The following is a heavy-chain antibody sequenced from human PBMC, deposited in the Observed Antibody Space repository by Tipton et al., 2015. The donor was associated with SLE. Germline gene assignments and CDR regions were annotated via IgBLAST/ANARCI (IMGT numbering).Heavy chain of an antibody. CDR1: GDSFTRHY. Sequence: TLSLTCTVSGDSFTRHYWSWIRQPPGKGLEWIGHIYYSGSTNYNPSLKSRVTISVDTSKNQFSLTLTSLIAADTAVYYCAREDEYSSSPGSFDFWGRGTMVTVSS. CDR2: IYYSGST. J-gene: IGHJ3*01. V-gene: IGHV4-59*11. D-gene: IGHD6-6*01. CDR3: AREDEYSSSPGSFDF.